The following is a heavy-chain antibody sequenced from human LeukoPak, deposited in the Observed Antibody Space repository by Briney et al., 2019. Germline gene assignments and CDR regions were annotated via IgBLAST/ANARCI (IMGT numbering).Heavy chain of an antibody. D-gene: IGHD3-16*01. V-gene: IGHV4-59*02. CDR3: ARDESRPRDFGYVWGPPDY. CDR1: GGSVSTYY. CDR2: VYYSGNT. J-gene: IGHJ4*02. Sequence: SETLSLTCTVSGGSVSTYYWNWIRQPPGKELDWIGYVYYSGNTNIKPSLKSRVTISIDTSKNQFSLKLTSVTAADTAVYYCARDESRPRDFGYVWGPPDYWGQGTLVTVSS.